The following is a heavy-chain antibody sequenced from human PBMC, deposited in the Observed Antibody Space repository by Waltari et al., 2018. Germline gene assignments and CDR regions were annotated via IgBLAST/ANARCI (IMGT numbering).Heavy chain of an antibody. CDR2: INHSGST. J-gene: IGHJ4*02. CDR3: ARLPCGGDCYPIDY. Sequence: QVQLQQWGAGLLKPSETLSLTCAVYGGPFRGSWWPWIRLPPGKGLEWIGEINHSGSTNYNPSLKSRVTISVDTSKNQFSLKLSSVTAADTAVYYCARLPCGGDCYPIDYWGQGTLVTVSS. V-gene: IGHV4-34*01. CDR1: GGPFRGSW. D-gene: IGHD2-21*02.